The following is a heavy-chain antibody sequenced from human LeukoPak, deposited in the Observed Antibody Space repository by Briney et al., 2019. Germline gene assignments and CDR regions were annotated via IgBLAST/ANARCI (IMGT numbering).Heavy chain of an antibody. CDR2: IYSPGTT. Sequence: PGGSLRLSCAASDFTISGNYMNWVRQAPGKGLEWVSVIYSPGTTYYADSVKGRFTISRDNSKNTLYLQMNSLRAEDTAVYYCAKDELKYQLLYGGWFDPWGQGTLVTVSS. J-gene: IGHJ5*02. CDR3: AKDELKYQLLYGGWFDP. CDR1: DFTISGNY. D-gene: IGHD2-2*02. V-gene: IGHV3-66*02.